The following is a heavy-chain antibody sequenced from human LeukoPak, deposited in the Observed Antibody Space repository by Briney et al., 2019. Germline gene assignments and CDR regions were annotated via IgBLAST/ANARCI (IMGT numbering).Heavy chain of an antibody. Sequence: PETLSLSCAVYGGSFSGYYWSWIRQPPGKGLEWIGEINHSGSTNYNPSLKSRVTISVDTSKNQFSLKLSSVTAADTAVYYCARRSYDYVWGTDYWGQGTLVTVSS. V-gene: IGHV4-34*01. CDR2: INHSGST. CDR3: ARRSYDYVWGTDY. CDR1: GGSFSGYY. J-gene: IGHJ4*02. D-gene: IGHD3-16*01.